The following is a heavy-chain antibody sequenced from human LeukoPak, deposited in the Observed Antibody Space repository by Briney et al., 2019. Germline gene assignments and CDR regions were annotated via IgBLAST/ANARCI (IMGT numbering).Heavy chain of an antibody. D-gene: IGHD3-10*01. CDR3: AKVGPSLVRGLIRGGARYYYNYMDV. CDR1: GFSFSIYG. V-gene: IGHV3-23*01. Sequence: GGSLRLSCEASGFSFSIYGMSWVRQAPGKGLEWVSGISGSGGNTYYAEALTGRFTVSRDNSKNTLYLQMNSLRAEDTAVYYCAKVGPSLVRGLIRGGARYYYNYMDVWGKGTTVTISS. J-gene: IGHJ6*03. CDR2: ISGSGGNT.